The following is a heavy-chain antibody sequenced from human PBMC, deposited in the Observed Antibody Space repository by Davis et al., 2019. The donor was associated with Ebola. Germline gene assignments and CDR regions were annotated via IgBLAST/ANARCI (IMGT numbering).Heavy chain of an antibody. Sequence: LSLTCAASGLTFSSCAMHWVRQAPGKGLEWVAVISYDGSNKYYADSVKGRFAISRDNSKNTLYLQMNSLRAEDTAVYYCASAHRVGDYWGQGTLVTVSS. D-gene: IGHD1-26*01. CDR3: ASAHRVGDY. CDR1: GLTFSSCA. J-gene: IGHJ4*02. CDR2: ISYDGSNK. V-gene: IGHV3-30*09.